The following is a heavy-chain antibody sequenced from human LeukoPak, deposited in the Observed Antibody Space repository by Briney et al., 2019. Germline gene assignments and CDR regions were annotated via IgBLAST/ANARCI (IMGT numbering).Heavy chain of an antibody. J-gene: IGHJ6*03. V-gene: IGHV4-39*07. CDR3: ARGPSLAAAVNPRSGYYYYMDV. Sequence: SETLSLTCIVSSGSISSSSYYWGWIRQPPGKGLDWIGSIYYSGGTYYNPSLKSRVTISVDTSKNQFSLKLSSVTAADTAVYYCARGPSLAAAVNPRSGYYYYMDVWGKGTTVTVSS. D-gene: IGHD6-13*01. CDR1: SGSISSSSYY. CDR2: IYYSGGT.